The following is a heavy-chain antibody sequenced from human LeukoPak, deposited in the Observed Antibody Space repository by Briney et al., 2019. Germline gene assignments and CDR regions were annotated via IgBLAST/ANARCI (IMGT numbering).Heavy chain of an antibody. CDR1: GYTFTSYD. CDR3: AKRGYSYGDFDY. J-gene: IGHJ4*02. Sequence: RASVKVSCKASGYTFTSYDINWVRQATGQGLEWMGWMNPNTGNTAYAQKFQGRVTMNRNTSISTAYMELSSLRSEDTAVYYCAKRGYSYGDFDYWGQGTLVTVSS. V-gene: IGHV1-8*01. D-gene: IGHD5-18*01. CDR2: MNPNTGNT.